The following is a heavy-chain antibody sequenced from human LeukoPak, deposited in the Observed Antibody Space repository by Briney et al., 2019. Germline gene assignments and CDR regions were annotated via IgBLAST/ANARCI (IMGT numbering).Heavy chain of an antibody. CDR2: ISSNGGST. D-gene: IGHD6-19*01. Sequence: GGSLRLSCAASGFTFSSYAMHWVRQAPGKGLEYVSAISSNGGSTYYANSVKGRFTISRDNSKNTLYLQMGSLRAEDMAVYYCARVSGWKFDYWGQGTLVTVSS. CDR3: ARVSGWKFDY. J-gene: IGHJ4*02. V-gene: IGHV3-64*01. CDR1: GFTFSSYA.